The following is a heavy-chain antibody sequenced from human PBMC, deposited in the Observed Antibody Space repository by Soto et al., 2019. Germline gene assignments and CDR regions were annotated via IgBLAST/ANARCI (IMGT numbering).Heavy chain of an antibody. Sequence: PGGSLRLSCAASGFTFSSYSMNWVRQAPGKGLEWVSSISSSSSYIYYADSVKGRFTISRDNAKNSLYLQMNSLRAEDTAVYYCARGPHIVVVPAATYFDYWGQGTLVTVSS. J-gene: IGHJ4*02. CDR1: GFTFSSYS. V-gene: IGHV3-21*01. CDR3: ARGPHIVVVPAATYFDY. CDR2: ISSSSSYI. D-gene: IGHD2-2*01.